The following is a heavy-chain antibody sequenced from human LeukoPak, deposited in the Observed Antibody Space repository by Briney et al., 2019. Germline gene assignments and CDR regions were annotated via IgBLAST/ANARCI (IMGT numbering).Heavy chain of an antibody. CDR3: VRGYSFGPYGMDV. CDR2: ISDSGGST. Sequence: GGSLRLSCSASGFPFSSYAMHWVRQAPGKGLEYVSAISDSGGSTYYADSVNGRFTISRDNSNNTLYLQMSSLRAEDTAVYFCVRGYSFGPYGMDVWGQGTTVTVSS. CDR1: GFPFSSYA. D-gene: IGHD2-15*01. J-gene: IGHJ6*02. V-gene: IGHV3-64D*09.